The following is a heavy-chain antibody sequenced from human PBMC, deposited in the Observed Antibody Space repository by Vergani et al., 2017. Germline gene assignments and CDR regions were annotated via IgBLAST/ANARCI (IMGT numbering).Heavy chain of an antibody. CDR2: IDPSDSYT. D-gene: IGHD6-19*01. CDR3: ARQVAVAXKWWGPYYYYGMDV. V-gene: IGHV5-10-1*01. J-gene: IGHJ6*02. Sequence: EVQLVQSGAEVKKPGESMRISCKGSGYIFTSYWISWVRQTPGKGLEWMGRIDPSDSYTNYSPSFQGHVTISADKSISTAYLQWSSLKASDTAMYYCARQVAVAXKWWGPYYYYGMDVWGQGTTVTVSS. CDR1: GYIFTSYW.